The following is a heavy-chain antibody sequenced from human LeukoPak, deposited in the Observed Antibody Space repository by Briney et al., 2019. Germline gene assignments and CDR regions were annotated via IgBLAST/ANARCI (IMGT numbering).Heavy chain of an antibody. J-gene: IGHJ4*02. D-gene: IGHD4-17*01. CDR3: ARLDFGDSGSEYFDY. Sequence: GESLKISCKASGYTFTSYWIAWVRQMPGKGLEWMGMIYPGDSDTRYSPSFQGQVTISADKSISSAYLQWSSLKASDTATYYCARLDFGDSGSEYFDYWGQGTLVTASS. CDR1: GYTFTSYW. V-gene: IGHV5-51*01. CDR2: IYPGDSDT.